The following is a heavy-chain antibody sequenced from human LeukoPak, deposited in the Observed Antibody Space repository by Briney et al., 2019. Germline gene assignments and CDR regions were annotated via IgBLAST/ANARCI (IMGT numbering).Heavy chain of an antibody. CDR3: AREIFQFRGIIRGGDY. J-gene: IGHJ4*02. D-gene: IGHD3-10*01. CDR1: GDSISSSSYY. CDR2: IYYSGST. V-gene: IGHV4-39*07. Sequence: PSETLSLTCTVSGDSISSSSYYWGWIRQPPGKGLEWIGSIYYSGSTYYNPSLKSRVTISVDTSKNQFSLKLSSVTAADTAVYYCAREIFQFRGIIRGGDYWGQGTLVTVSS.